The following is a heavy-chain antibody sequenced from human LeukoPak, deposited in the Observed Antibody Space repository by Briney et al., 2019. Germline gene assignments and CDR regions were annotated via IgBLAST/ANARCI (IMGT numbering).Heavy chain of an antibody. V-gene: IGHV4-38-2*02. CDR1: GYSINSGYY. CDR2: IYRTGST. CDR3: ARGDCSSTICYSPMDV. J-gene: IGHJ6*03. D-gene: IGHD2-2*01. Sequence: SETLSLTCTVSGYSINSGYYWVWIRQPPGKGLEWIGSIYRTGSTNYNPSLKSRVTISVDTSKNQFSLKVRSVTAADTAVYCCARGDCSSTICYSPMDVWGKGTTVTVSS.